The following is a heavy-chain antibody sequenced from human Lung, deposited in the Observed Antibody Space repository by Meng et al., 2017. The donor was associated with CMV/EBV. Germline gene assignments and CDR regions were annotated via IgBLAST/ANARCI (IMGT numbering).Heavy chain of an antibody. Sequence: LQLQESGPGRGKPSASLSLPCPVSGGSISRSRYYWAWIRPPPGEGLEWIGKVVYSGTTYYTSSLKGRVSISVDTSKNQFSLKLSAVTASDTAVYYCARHHHSPTFDYWGQGTLVTVSS. V-gene: IGHV4-39*01. J-gene: IGHJ4*02. D-gene: IGHD1-14*01. CDR2: VVYSGTT. CDR1: GGSISRSRYY. CDR3: ARHHHSPTFDY.